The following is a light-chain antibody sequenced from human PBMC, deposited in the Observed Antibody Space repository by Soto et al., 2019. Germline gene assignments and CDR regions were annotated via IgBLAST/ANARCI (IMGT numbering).Light chain of an antibody. CDR2: AAS. J-gene: IGKJ1*01. Sequence: DIQMTQSPSSLSASVVDRVTITCRASQSISKFLNWYQQKPGKAPNLLIYAASSLQSGVPSRFSGSGSGTDFTLTISSLQPEDFATYYCQQSYSTPPKTFGQGTKVDIK. V-gene: IGKV1-39*01. CDR3: QQSYSTPPKT. CDR1: QSISKF.